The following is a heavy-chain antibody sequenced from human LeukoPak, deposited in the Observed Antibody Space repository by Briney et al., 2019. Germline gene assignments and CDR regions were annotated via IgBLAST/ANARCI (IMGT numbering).Heavy chain of an antibody. V-gene: IGHV4-39*07. CDR3: ARAGYGDSDFDY. CDR1: GGSISSSSYY. Sequence: SETLSLTCTVSGGSISSSSYYWGWIRQPPGKGLEWIGSIYHSGNTYYNPSLKSRVTISVDTSKNQFSLELSSVTAAGTAVYYCARAGYGDSDFDYWGQGTLVTVSS. J-gene: IGHJ4*02. CDR2: IYHSGNT. D-gene: IGHD4-17*01.